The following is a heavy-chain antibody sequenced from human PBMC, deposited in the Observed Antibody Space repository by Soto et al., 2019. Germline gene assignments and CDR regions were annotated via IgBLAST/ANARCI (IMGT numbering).Heavy chain of an antibody. CDR3: ARSSSGTPRPLYFDY. V-gene: IGHV4-31*03. D-gene: IGHD3-22*01. Sequence: SETLSLTCTVSGGSISSGGYYWSWIRQHPGKGLEWIGYIYYSGSTYYNPSLKSRVTISVDTSKNQFSLKLSSVTAADTAVYYCARSSSGTPRPLYFDYWGQGTLVTVSS. CDR2: IYYSGST. CDR1: GGSISSGGYY. J-gene: IGHJ4*02.